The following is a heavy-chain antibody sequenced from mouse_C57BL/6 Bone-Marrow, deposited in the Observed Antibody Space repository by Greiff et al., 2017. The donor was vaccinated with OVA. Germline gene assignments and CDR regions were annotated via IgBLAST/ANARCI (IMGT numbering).Heavy chain of an antibody. V-gene: IGHV5-4*01. D-gene: IGHD1-1*02. Sequence: EVKLVESGGGLVKPGGSLKLSCAASGFTFSSYAMSWVRQTPEKRLEWVATISDGGSYTYYPDNVKGRFTISRDNAKNNLYLQMSHLKSEDTAMYYCAGDAVGTWAWFAYWGQGTLVTVSA. CDR2: ISDGGSYT. CDR1: GFTFSSYA. J-gene: IGHJ3*01. CDR3: AGDAVGTWAWFAY.